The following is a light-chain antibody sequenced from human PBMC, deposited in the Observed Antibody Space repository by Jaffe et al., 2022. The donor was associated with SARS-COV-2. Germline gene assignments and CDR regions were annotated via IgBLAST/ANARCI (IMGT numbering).Light chain of an antibody. CDR3: QQYVTFPLT. V-gene: IGKV1-5*03. CDR2: RAS. CDR1: QTISAW. Sequence: DVQMTQSPPALSASVGDRVTITCRASQTISAWLAWYQQKPGKAPKLLIYRASTLESGVPSRFSGSGSGTEFTLTISSLQADDFATYYCQQYVTFPLTFGGGTKLEIK. J-gene: IGKJ4*01.